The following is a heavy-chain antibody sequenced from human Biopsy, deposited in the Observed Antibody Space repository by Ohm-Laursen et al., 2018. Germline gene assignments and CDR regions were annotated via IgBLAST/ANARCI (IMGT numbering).Heavy chain of an antibody. CDR1: GFTFSASA. Sequence: SLRLSCAASGFTFSASAVHWVRQASGKGLEWVGRIRSKARSYATAYAASVTGRFTISRDDSKNTSYLQMNSLKTEATAGYYCTLEGAGFDNWGQGTLVTVSS. CDR3: TLEGAGFDN. V-gene: IGHV3-73*01. J-gene: IGHJ4*02. CDR2: IRSKARSYAT. D-gene: IGHD3-10*01.